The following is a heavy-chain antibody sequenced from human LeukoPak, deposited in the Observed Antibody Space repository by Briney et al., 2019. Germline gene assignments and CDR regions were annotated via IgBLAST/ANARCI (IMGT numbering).Heavy chain of an antibody. CDR3: ARAVWFGELLGWFDP. D-gene: IGHD3-10*01. CDR2: IYYSGST. J-gene: IGHJ5*02. CDR1: GGSISSYY. V-gene: IGHV4-30-4*01. Sequence: SETLSLTCTVSGGSISSYYWSWIRQPPGKGLEWIGYIYYSGSTYYNPSLKSRVTISVDTSKNQFSLKLSSVTAADTAVYYCARAVWFGELLGWFDPWGQGTLVTVSS.